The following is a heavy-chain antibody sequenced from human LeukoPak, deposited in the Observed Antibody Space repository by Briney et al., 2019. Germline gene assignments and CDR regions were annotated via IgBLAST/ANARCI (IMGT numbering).Heavy chain of an antibody. CDR1: GYTLTSYY. CDR2: INPSGGST. V-gene: IGHV1-46*01. Sequence: ASVKVSCKASGYTLTSYYMHWVRHAPGQGLEWMGIINPSGGSTSYAQKFQGRVTMTRDTSTSTVYMELSSLRSEDTAVYYCARVGAAAGTLHLSLGGYMDVWGKGTTVTVSS. D-gene: IGHD6-13*01. CDR3: ARVGAAAGTLHLSLGGYMDV. J-gene: IGHJ6*03.